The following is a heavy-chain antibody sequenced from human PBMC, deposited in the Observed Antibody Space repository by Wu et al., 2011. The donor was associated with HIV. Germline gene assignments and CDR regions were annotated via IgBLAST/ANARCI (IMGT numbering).Heavy chain of an antibody. CDR2: IIPIFGTA. J-gene: IGHJ4*02. D-gene: IGHD7-27*01. CDR3: ASGTTGRVTGDRGRIDY. V-gene: IGHV1-69*06. Sequence: QVQLVQSGAEVKKPGSSVKVSCKASGGTFSSYAISWVRQAPGQGLEWMGRIIPIFGTANYAQKFQGRVTITADKSTSTAYMELSSLRSEDTAVYYCASGTTGRVTGDRGRIDYWGQGTLVTVSS. CDR1: GGTFSSYA.